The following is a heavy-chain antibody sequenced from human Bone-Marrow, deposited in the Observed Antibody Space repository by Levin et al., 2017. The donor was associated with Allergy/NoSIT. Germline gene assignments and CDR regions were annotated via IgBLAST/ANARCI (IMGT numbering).Heavy chain of an antibody. CDR1: GFTFSSYG. CDR2: ISYDGSNK. V-gene: IGHV3-30*18. CDR3: AKTYYYDSSGSPY. D-gene: IGHD3-22*01. J-gene: IGHJ4*02. Sequence: GESLKISCAASGFTFSSYGMHWVRQAPGKGLEWVAVISYDGSNKYYADSVKGRFTISRDNSKNTLYLQMNSLRAEDTAVYYCAKTYYYDSSGSPYWGQGTLVTVSS.